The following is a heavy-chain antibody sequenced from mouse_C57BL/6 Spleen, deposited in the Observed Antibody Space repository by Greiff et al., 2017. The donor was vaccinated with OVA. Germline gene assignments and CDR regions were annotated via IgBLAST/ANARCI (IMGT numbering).Heavy chain of an antibody. CDR2: INPNNGGT. D-gene: IGHD4-1*01. J-gene: IGHJ2*01. Sequence: EVQLQQSGPELVKPGASVKMSCKASGYTFTDYNMHWVKQSHGKSLEWIGYINPNNGGTSYNQKFKGKATLTVNKSSSTAYMALRSLTSEDSAVYYCARWTLTGTWDYFDYWGQGTTLTVSS. CDR1: GYTFTDYN. CDR3: ARWTLTGTWDYFDY. V-gene: IGHV1-22*01.